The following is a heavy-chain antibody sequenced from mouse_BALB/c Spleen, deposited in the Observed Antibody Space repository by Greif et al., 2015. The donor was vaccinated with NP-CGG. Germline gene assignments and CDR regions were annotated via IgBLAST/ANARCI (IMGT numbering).Heavy chain of an antibody. CDR2: INPGSGGT. Sequence: QVQLKESGAELVRPGTSVKVSCKASGYAFTNYLIEWVKQRPGQGLEWIGVINPGSGGTNYNEKFKGKATLTADKSSSTAYMQLSSLTSDDSAVYFCARRGPAMDYWGQGTSVTVSS. CDR1: GYAFTNYL. V-gene: IGHV1-54*01. J-gene: IGHJ4*01. CDR3: ARRGPAMDY.